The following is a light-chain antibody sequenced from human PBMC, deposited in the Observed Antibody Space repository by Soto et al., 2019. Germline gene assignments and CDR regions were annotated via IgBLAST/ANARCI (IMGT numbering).Light chain of an antibody. CDR3: QKYNSAPRV. CDR1: QALSNY. CDR2: SAS. V-gene: IGKV1-9*01. Sequence: DIQLTQSPSVLSASVGDTVTITCRASQALSNYLAWYQQKPGKAPDLLIYSASTLQSGVPSRFSGSGSETEFSLTIRALQPEDFATYYCQKYNSAPRVFGGGTKVEIK. J-gene: IGKJ4*01.